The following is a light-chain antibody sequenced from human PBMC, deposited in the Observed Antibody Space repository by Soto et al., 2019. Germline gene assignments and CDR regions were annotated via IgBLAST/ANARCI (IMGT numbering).Light chain of an antibody. Sequence: DIQMTQSPSSLSASVGDRVTITCRASQTINNYLHWYQQKPGKAPKLLIYAASSLQSEVPSRFSVSGSGTDFTLTIRSLQADDSATYFCQERITAPLTFGGGIKVEVK. CDR3: QERITAPLT. J-gene: IGKJ4*01. CDR2: AAS. CDR1: QTINNY. V-gene: IGKV1-39*01.